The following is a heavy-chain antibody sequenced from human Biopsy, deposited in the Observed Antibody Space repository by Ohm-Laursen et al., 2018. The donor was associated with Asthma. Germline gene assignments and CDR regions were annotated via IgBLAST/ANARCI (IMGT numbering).Heavy chain of an antibody. V-gene: IGHV4-61*01. CDR1: GASVSTPNY. J-gene: IGHJ4*02. CDR2: IHYSGST. CDR3: AGFCSGGNCPDH. D-gene: IGHD2-15*01. Sequence: SQTLSLTCSVSGASVSTPNYWTWIRQPPGKGLEWIGNIHYSGSTYSNPSLKSRVTISVDTSKKQISLRLSSVIAADTAVYYCAGFCSGGNCPDHWGQGTLVTVSS.